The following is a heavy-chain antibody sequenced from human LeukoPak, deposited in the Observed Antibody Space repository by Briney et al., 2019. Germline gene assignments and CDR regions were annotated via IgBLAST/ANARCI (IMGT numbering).Heavy chain of an antibody. CDR3: ARAPTYYYGSGSYYNGNYFDY. D-gene: IGHD3-10*01. V-gene: IGHV4-59*07. CDR1: GGSISPYY. Sequence: SDTLSLTCTVSGGSISPYYWSWIRQPPGKGLEWIGYVYYSGSTDYNPSLKSRVTISVDTSKNQFSLKLSSVTAADTAVYYCARAPTYYYGSGSYYNGNYFDYWGQGTLVTVSS. CDR2: VYYSGST. J-gene: IGHJ4*02.